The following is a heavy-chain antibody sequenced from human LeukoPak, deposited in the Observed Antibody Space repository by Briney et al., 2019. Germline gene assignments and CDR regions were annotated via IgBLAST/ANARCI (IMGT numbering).Heavy chain of an antibody. Sequence: PSETLSLTCTVSGGSISSYYWSWIRQPPGKGLEWIGYIYYSGSTNYNPSLKSRVTKLVDTSKKQFSLKLGSVTAADTAVYYCARVSLAVAGVQYYYFDYWGQGTLVTVSS. J-gene: IGHJ4*02. CDR2: IYYSGST. D-gene: IGHD6-19*01. V-gene: IGHV4-59*01. CDR1: GGSISSYY. CDR3: ARVSLAVAGVQYYYFDY.